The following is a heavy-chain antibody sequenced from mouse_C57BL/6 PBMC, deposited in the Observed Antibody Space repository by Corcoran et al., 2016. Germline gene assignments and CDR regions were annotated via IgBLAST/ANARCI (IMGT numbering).Heavy chain of an antibody. Sequence: EVQLQQYGPELVKPGASVKISCKASGYTFTDYYMNWVKQSHGKSLEWIGDINPNNGGTSYNQKFKGKATLTVDKSSSTAYMELRSLTSEDSAVYYCARSGLLDYAMDYWGQGTSVTVSA. CDR1: GYTFTDYY. CDR2: INPNNGGT. J-gene: IGHJ4*01. D-gene: IGHD1-1*01. V-gene: IGHV1-26*01. CDR3: ARSGLLDYAMDY.